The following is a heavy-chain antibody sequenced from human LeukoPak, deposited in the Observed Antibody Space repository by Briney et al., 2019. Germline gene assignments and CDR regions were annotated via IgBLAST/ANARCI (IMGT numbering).Heavy chain of an antibody. CDR1: GFTFSSYD. CDR2: ISYDGNDK. Sequence: QTGGSLRLSCAASGFTFSSYDMHWVRQAPGKGLEWVAVISYDGNDKYYADSVKGRFTISRDNSKNTLYLQMNSLRAEDTAVYYCAKARVTAVAFFDYWGQGTLVTVSS. J-gene: IGHJ4*02. V-gene: IGHV3-30*18. CDR3: AKARVTAVAFFDY. D-gene: IGHD6-19*01.